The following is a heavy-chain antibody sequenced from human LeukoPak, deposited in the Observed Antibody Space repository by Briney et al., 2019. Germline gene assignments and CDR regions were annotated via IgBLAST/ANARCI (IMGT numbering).Heavy chain of an antibody. D-gene: IGHD5-12*01. CDR3: ARDHGYAFDY. CDR1: GFTFSSIA. Sequence: GGSLRLSCAASGFTFSSIAMSWVRQAPGKGLEWVSAIRSNGETVYNADSVKGRFTISRDDAKNSLYLQMNSLRDEDTAVYYCARDHGYAFDYWGQGTLVTVSS. V-gene: IGHV3-48*02. J-gene: IGHJ4*02. CDR2: IRSNGETV.